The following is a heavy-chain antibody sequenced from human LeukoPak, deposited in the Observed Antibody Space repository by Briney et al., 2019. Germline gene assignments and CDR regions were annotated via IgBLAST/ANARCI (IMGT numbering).Heavy chain of an antibody. CDR1: GFTFGLYA. D-gene: IGHD2-15*01. V-gene: IGHV3-48*01. CDR3: ARDIAHCSGDICYNIRFDF. Sequence: GGSLRLSCAASGFTFGLYAINWVRQAPGKGLEWISYIGPSGSNIYYADSVKGRFTISRDNVKDSLYLRMTSLRAEDTAVYYCARDIAHCSGDICYNIRFDFWGQGTLVTVSS. J-gene: IGHJ5*01. CDR2: IGPSGSNI.